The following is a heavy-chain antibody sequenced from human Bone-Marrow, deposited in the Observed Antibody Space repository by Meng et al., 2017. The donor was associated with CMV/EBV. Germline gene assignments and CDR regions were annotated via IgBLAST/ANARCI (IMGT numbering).Heavy chain of an antibody. CDR1: GYTFTSYG. CDR2: ISAYNGNT. V-gene: IGHV1-18*01. J-gene: IGHJ3*02. Sequence: ASVKVSCKASGYTFTSYGISWVRQAPGQGLEWMGWISAYNGNTNYAQKFQERVTITRDMSTSTAYMELSSLRSEDTAVYYCAAGDNSSGAVRWSAFDIWGQGTMVTVSS. CDR3: AAGDNSSGAVRWSAFDI. D-gene: IGHD6-19*01.